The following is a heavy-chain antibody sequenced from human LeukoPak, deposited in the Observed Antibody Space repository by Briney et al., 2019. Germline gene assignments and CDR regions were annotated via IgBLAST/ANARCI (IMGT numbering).Heavy chain of an antibody. CDR3: AKLYEQLAYYYYYYMAV. V-gene: IGHV3-30*02. J-gene: IGHJ6*03. CDR1: GFTFSSYG. Sequence: PGGSLRLSCAASGFTFSSYGMHWLRQAPGKGLEWVAFIRYDGSNKYYADSVKGRFTISRDNSKNTLYLQMNSLRAEDTAVYYCAKLYEQLAYYYYYYMAVWGKGTTLTLPS. D-gene: IGHD6-6*01. CDR2: IRYDGSNK.